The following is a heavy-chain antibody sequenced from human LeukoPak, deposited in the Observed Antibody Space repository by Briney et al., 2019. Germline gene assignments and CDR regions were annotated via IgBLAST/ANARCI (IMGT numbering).Heavy chain of an antibody. D-gene: IGHD3-10*01. CDR3: ARAYGSDYYYYMDV. V-gene: IGHV1-8*01. CDR1: GYTFTSYD. CDR2: MNPNSGNT. Sequence: GPSVKVSCKASGYTFTSYDINWVRQATGQGLEWMGWMNPNSGNTGYAQKFQGRVTMTRNTSISTAYMELSSLRSEDTAVYYCARAYGSDYYYYMDVWGKGTTVTISS. J-gene: IGHJ6*03.